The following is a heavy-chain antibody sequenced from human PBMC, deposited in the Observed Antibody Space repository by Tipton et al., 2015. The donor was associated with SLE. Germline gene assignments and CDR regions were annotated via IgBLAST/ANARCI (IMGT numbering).Heavy chain of an antibody. CDR2: INPNSGGT. CDR3: ARDPGGGWLFDEYFQH. CDR1: GYTFTGYY. Sequence: QSGAEVKKPGASVKVSCKASGYTFTGYYMHWVRQAPGQGLEWMGRINPNSGGTNYAQKFQGRVTMTRDTSISTAYMELSRLRSDDTAVYYCARDPGGGWLFDEYFQHWGQGTLVTVSS. V-gene: IGHV1-2*06. J-gene: IGHJ1*01. D-gene: IGHD6-19*01.